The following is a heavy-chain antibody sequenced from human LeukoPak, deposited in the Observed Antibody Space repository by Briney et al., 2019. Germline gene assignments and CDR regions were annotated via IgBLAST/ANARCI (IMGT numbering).Heavy chain of an antibody. CDR2: ISFDGYTK. CDR3: SKDPYDGGNSGSFDY. D-gene: IGHD4-23*01. J-gene: IGHJ4*02. V-gene: IGHV3-30*18. CDR1: GFTFSNYG. Sequence: PGRSLRLSCAASGFTFSNYGMHWVRQAPGKGLEWVAVISFDGYTKYYADSVKGRFSISRDNSRNTLYLQMNSLKTEDTAVYYCSKDPYDGGNSGSFDYWGQGTLVTVSS.